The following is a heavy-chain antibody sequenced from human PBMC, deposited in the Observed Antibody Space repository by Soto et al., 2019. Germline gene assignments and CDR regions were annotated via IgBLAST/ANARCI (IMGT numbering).Heavy chain of an antibody. D-gene: IGHD2-8*02. CDR3: GRCRTDSYAMDV. J-gene: IGHJ6*02. CDR1: GYSFTSYG. V-gene: IGHV1-18*01. CDR2: ISPYNGRT. Sequence: ASVKVSCKASGYSFTSYGIAWVRQVPGQGPEWMGWISPYNGRTSYAQNVKGRVVMTTDISTSTVYLELRSLRSDDTAIYYCGRCRTDSYAMDVWGQGTTVTVSS.